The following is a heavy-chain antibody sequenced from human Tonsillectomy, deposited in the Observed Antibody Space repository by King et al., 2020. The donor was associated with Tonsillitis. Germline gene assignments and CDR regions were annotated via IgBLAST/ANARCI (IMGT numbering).Heavy chain of an antibody. D-gene: IGHD3-3*01. CDR1: GFTFSSYG. Sequence: VQLVESGGGVVQPVRSLRLSLSASGFTFSSYGMHWVRQAPGKGLEWVALISYDGSNKYYADNVKVRFTISRDNSKNTLYLQMNSLRAEDTAVYYCAKDLSYYDFWSGYYPSPNAFDIWGQGTMVTVSS. V-gene: IGHV3-30*18. CDR2: ISYDGSNK. J-gene: IGHJ3*02. CDR3: AKDLSYYDFWSGYYPSPNAFDI.